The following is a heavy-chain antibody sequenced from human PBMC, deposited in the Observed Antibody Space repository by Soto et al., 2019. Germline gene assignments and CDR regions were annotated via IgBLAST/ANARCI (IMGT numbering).Heavy chain of an antibody. Sequence: QVQLQQWGAGLLKPSETLSLTCAVYGGFVSSGSYYWSWIRQPPGKGLEWIGEMSHSGGTHFNPSLKSRVTISVATSMTQFSLKRTSVTAADTALYYCARVERGTATTVVDAFDIWGPGTMVTVSS. CDR3: ARVERGTATTVVDAFDI. CDR1: GGFVSSGSYY. J-gene: IGHJ3*02. V-gene: IGHV4-34*01. D-gene: IGHD1-1*01. CDR2: MSHSGGT.